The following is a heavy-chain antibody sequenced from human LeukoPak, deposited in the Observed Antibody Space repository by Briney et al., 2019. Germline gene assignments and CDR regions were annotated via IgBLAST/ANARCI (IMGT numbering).Heavy chain of an antibody. J-gene: IGHJ4*02. CDR2: IYTSGST. Sequence: PSETLSLTCTVSGVSISSYYWSWIRQPAGKGLEWIGRIYTSGSTNYNPSPKSRVTMSVDTSKNQFSLKLSSVTAADTAVYYCSRDRYYYDSSGYSHRLDYWGQGTLVTVSS. D-gene: IGHD3-22*01. CDR1: GVSISSYY. CDR3: SRDRYYYDSSGYSHRLDY. V-gene: IGHV4-4*07.